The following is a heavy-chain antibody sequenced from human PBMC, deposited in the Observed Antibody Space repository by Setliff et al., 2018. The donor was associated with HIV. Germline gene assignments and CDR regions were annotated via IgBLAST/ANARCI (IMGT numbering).Heavy chain of an antibody. V-gene: IGHV1-46*01. J-gene: IGHJ6*02. Sequence: GASVKVSCKASGFTLTFYYMHWVRQAPGQGLEWMGMIKPNDGASTHAQNFQGRVTMTRDTSTSTVYMELSSLRPEDTAVYYCVREGHCVGVKCYSTDVWGQGTTVTVSS. CDR1: GFTLTFYY. CDR2: IKPNDGAS. D-gene: IGHD2-15*01. CDR3: VREGHCVGVKCYSTDV.